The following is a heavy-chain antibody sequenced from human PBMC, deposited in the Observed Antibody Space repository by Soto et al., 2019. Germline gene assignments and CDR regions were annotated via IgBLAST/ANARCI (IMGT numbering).Heavy chain of an antibody. J-gene: IGHJ3*02. CDR2: IYYSGST. V-gene: IGHV4-31*11. Sequence: SETLSLTCAVSGGSISSGGYSWSWIRQQPGKGLEWIGYIYYSGSTYYNPSLKSRVTISLDTSKNQFSLKLSSVTAADTAVYYCARDSPYDFWSGYSNAFDIWGQGTMVTVSS. D-gene: IGHD3-3*01. CDR3: ARDSPYDFWSGYSNAFDI. CDR1: GGSISSGGYS.